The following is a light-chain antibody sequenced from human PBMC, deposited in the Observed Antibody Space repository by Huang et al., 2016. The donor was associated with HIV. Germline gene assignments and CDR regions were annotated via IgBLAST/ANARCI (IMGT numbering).Light chain of an antibody. CDR2: WAS. V-gene: IGKV4-1*01. CDR3: QQYSYTPLT. J-gene: IGKJ2*01. CDR1: QSLFYRSNNTNY. Sequence: IVMTQSPDSLTVSLGERATINCKSSQSLFYRSNNTNYLAWYQQKPGQPPKLLIYWASIRESGVPDRFSGSGSGTDFTLTISSPQAEDVAIYYCQQYSYTPLTFGQGTKLEIK.